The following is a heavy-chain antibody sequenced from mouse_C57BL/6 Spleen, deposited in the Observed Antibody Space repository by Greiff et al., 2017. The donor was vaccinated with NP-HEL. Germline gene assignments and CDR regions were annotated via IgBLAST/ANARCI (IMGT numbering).Heavy chain of an antibody. CDR1: GYAFTNYL. CDR2: INPGSGGT. D-gene: IGHD2-2*01. V-gene: IGHV1-54*01. CDR3: ARSGGYGYDYAMDY. Sequence: VKLQESGAELVRPGTSVKVSCKASGYAFTNYLIEWVKQRPGQGLEWIGVINPGSGGTNYNEKFKGKATLTADKSSSTAYMQLSSLTSEDSAVYFCARSGGYGYDYAMDYWGQGTSVTVSS. J-gene: IGHJ4*01.